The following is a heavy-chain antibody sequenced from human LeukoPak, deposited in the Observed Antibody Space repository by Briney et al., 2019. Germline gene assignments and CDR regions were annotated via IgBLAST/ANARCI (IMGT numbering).Heavy chain of an antibody. CDR1: GGSISSYY. J-gene: IGHJ4*02. V-gene: IGHV4-59*01. D-gene: IGHD5-24*01. CDR2: IYYSGST. Sequence: SETLSLTCTVSGGSISSYYWSWIRQPPGKGLEWIGYIYYSGSTNYNPSLKSRVTISVDTSKNQFSLKLSSVTAADTAVYYCACSRDGYSSGIDYWGQGTLVTVSS. CDR3: ACSRDGYSSGIDY.